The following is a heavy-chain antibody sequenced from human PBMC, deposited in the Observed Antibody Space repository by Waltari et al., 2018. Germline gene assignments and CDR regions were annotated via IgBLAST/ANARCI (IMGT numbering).Heavy chain of an antibody. CDR2: INSDGSST. Sequence: EVQLLESGGGLVQPGGSLRLSCAASGFTFSRYWMDWVRQAPGKGLVWVSRINSDGSSTTYADSVKGRFTISRDNGKNTLYVQMNRLRAEDTAVYYCARVATKTYSSPVPGRPYYYGMDVWGQGTTVTVSS. D-gene: IGHD3-22*01. V-gene: IGHV3-74*02. CDR1: GFTFSRYW. CDR3: ARVATKTYSSPVPGRPYYYGMDV. J-gene: IGHJ6*02.